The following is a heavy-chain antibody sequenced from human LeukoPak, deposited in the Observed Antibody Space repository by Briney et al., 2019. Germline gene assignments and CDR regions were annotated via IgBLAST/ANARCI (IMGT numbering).Heavy chain of an antibody. D-gene: IGHD3/OR15-3a*01. J-gene: IGHJ4*02. CDR2: IRSKTDGVTT. CDR3: RTWTDLYDY. Sequence: GGSLRLSCAASGFTFANAWMSGVRQAPGEGREGGGRIRSKTDGVTTDHAAPVKGRFIISRDDSRNTLYLQMNSLRTEDTAVYYCRTWTDLYDYWGQGTLVTVSS. V-gene: IGHV3-15*01. CDR1: GFTFANAW.